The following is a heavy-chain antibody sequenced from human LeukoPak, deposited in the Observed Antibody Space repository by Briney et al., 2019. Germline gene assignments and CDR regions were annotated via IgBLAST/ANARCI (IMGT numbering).Heavy chain of an antibody. D-gene: IGHD3-16*02. Sequence: PSETLSLTCTVSGGSISSSSYYWGWIRQPPGKGLEWIGSIYYSGSTYYNPSLKSRVTISVDTSKNQFSLKLSSVTAADTAVYYCARTYYVWGSYRYVPTMLFDYWGQGTLVTVSS. CDR2: IYYSGST. J-gene: IGHJ4*02. CDR1: GGSISSSSYY. CDR3: ARTYYVWGSYRYVPTMLFDY. V-gene: IGHV4-39*01.